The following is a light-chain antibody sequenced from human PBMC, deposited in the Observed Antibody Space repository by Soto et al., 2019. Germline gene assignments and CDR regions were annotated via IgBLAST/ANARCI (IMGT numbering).Light chain of an antibody. CDR1: SSDIGDYKY. CDR3: SSYTSTNFVI. CDR2: DVS. J-gene: IGLJ2*01. V-gene: IGLV2-14*03. Sequence: QSALTQPASVSGSPGQSITISCTGSSSDIGDYKYVSWYKHHPGKAPKLMIYDVSNRPSGVSNRFSGSKSGNTASLTISGVQAEDEADYYCSSYTSTNFVIFGGGTQLTVL.